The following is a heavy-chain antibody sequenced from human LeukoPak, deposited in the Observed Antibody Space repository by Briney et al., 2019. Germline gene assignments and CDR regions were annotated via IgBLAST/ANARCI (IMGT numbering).Heavy chain of an antibody. CDR2: INHSGST. CDR1: GGSFSGYY. Sequence: SETLSLTCAVYGGSFSGYYWSWIRQPPGKGLEWIGEINHSGSTNYNPSLKSRVTISVDTSKNQFSLELSSVTAADTAVYYCARGRHYGSGIYYNYWGQGTLVTVSS. D-gene: IGHD3-10*01. V-gene: IGHV4-34*01. CDR3: ARGRHYGSGIYYNY. J-gene: IGHJ4*02.